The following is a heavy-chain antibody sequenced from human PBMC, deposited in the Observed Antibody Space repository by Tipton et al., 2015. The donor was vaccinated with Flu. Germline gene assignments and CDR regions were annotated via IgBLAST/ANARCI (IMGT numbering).Heavy chain of an antibody. D-gene: IGHD4-17*01. CDR3: ARGITVTFGMDV. Sequence: QLVQSGAEVKKAGSSVKVSCKSSEGAFSSYPISWVRQAPGQGLEWMGGLIPVIGTPNYAQKFQDRVTITADISTNTAFMDLTALTPEDTAVYFCARGITVTFGMDVWGQETSVTVSS. CDR2: LIPVIGTP. V-gene: IGHV1-69*06. CDR1: EGAFSSYP. J-gene: IGHJ6*02.